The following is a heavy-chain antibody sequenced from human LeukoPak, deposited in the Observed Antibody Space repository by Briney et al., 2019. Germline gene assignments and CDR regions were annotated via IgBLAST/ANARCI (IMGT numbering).Heavy chain of an antibody. V-gene: IGHV4-38-2*02. J-gene: IGHJ6*03. D-gene: IGHD3-10*01. CDR3: ARVVGVQPYYYYYMDV. CDR2: IYHSGST. Sequence: SETLSLTCTVSGYSISSGYYWGWIRQPPGKGLEWIGSIYHSGSTYYNPSLKSRVTISVDTSKNQFSLKLSSVTAADTAVYYCARVVGVQPYYYYYMDVWGKGTTVTVSS. CDR1: GYSISSGYY.